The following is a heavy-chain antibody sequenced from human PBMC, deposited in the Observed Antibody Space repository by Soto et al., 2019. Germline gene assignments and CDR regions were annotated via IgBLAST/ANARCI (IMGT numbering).Heavy chain of an antibody. D-gene: IGHD3-10*01. V-gene: IGHV3-7*01. CDR2: IKQDGSEK. J-gene: IGHJ6*03. Sequence: GGSLRLSCAASGFTFSSYWMSWVRQAPGKGLEWVANIKQDGSEKYYVDSVKGRFTISRDNAKNSLYLQMNSLRAEDTAVYYCARQGITMVRGVIAPPFGYMDVWGKGTTVTVSS. CDR1: GFTFSSYW. CDR3: ARQGITMVRGVIAPPFGYMDV.